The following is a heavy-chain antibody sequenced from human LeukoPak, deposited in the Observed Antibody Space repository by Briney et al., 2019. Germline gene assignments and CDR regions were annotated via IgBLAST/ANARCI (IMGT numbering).Heavy chain of an antibody. D-gene: IGHD6-13*01. Sequence: GGSLRLSCAASGLTVNSKYMSWVRQAPGKGLEWVSIIYSGGSTNYADSVKGRFTISRDNSKNTLYLQMSSLRAEDTAVYYCVKAIAAAGAANWFDPWGQGTLVTVSS. CDR1: GLTVNSKY. CDR3: VKAIAAAGAANWFDP. J-gene: IGHJ5*02. CDR2: IYSGGST. V-gene: IGHV3-53*05.